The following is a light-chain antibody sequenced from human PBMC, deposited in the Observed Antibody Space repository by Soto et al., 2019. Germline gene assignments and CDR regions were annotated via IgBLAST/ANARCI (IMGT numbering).Light chain of an antibody. CDR1: QSVTNSF. Sequence: EIVLAQSPGTLSLSPVERATLSCRASQSVTNSFLAWYQQKPGQAPRLLIYGASRRVTGIPDRFTGSGSGTDFTLTISRLEPEDFAVYYCQQYVSSPWAFGQGTKVEI. J-gene: IGKJ1*01. CDR2: GAS. V-gene: IGKV3-20*01. CDR3: QQYVSSPWA.